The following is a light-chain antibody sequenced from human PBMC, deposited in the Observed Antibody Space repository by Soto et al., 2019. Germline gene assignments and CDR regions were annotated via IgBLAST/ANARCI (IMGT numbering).Light chain of an antibody. V-gene: IGKV3-15*01. CDR2: GAS. Sequence: IVMTQSQAARSVSRGGRYTLACRASQSVSSKLAWYQQKPGQAPRLLIYGASTRATGIPARFSGSGSGTEFTLTISSLQSEDFAVYYCQQYNTWPPITCGQGTRLEIK. CDR3: QQYNTWPPIT. J-gene: IGKJ5*01. CDR1: QSVSSK.